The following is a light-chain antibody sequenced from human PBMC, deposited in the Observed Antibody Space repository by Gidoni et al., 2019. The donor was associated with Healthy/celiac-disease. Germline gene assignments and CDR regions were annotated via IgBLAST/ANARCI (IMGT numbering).Light chain of an antibody. CDR3: QQYGSSPYT. CDR1: QSVSSSY. CDR2: GAY. V-gene: IGKV3-20*01. Sequence: EIALTQSPGTLSLSPGESATLSCRASQSVSSSYLAWYQQKPGEAPMLLNYGAYIRAAGTPDRFSGRGSGKDITITSSRLEPEDVAVYYCQQYGSSPYTFGQGTKLEIK. J-gene: IGKJ2*01.